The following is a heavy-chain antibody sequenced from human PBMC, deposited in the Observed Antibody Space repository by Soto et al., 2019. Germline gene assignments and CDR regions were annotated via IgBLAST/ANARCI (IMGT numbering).Heavy chain of an antibody. CDR2: IYYSGST. V-gene: IGHV4-59*01. CDR3: ARVWGGAFDI. D-gene: IGHD3-10*01. J-gene: IGHJ3*02. Sequence: QEQLQESGPGRVKPSETLSLTCTVSGGSISRYHWRWIRHPPEKGLDWIGYIYYSGSTNYNPSLKSRVIIAVDTSKNQFSLKLSSVTAADTAVYYCARVWGGAFDIWGQGTMVTVSS. CDR1: GGSISRYH.